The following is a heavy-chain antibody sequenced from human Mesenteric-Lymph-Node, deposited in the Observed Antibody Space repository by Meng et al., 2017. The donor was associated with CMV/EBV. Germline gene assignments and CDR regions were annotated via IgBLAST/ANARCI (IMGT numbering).Heavy chain of an antibody. J-gene: IGHJ4*02. CDR2: INHSGST. CDR1: GGSISSSSYY. CDR3: ARQGFWSGYHDY. V-gene: IGHV4-39*07. Sequence: SETLSLTCTVSGGSISSSSYYWGWIRQPPGKGLEWIGEINHSGSTNYNPSLKSRVTISVDTSKNQFSLKLSSVTAADTAVYYCARQGFWSGYHDYWDQGTLVTVSS. D-gene: IGHD3-3*01.